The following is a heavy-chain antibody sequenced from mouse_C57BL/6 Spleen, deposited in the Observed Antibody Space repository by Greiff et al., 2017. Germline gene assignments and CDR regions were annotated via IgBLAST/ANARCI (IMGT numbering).Heavy chain of an antibody. CDR3: ARFYYEGGYFDY. CDR2: INPNNGGT. D-gene: IGHD2-4*01. V-gene: IGHV1-26*01. J-gene: IGHJ2*01. Sequence: VQLQQSGPELVKPGASVKISCKASGYTFTDYYMNWVKQSHGKSLEWIGDINPNNGGTSYNQKFKGKATLTVDKSSSTAYMELRSLTSEDSAVYYCARFYYEGGYFDYWGQGTTLTVSS. CDR1: GYTFTDYY.